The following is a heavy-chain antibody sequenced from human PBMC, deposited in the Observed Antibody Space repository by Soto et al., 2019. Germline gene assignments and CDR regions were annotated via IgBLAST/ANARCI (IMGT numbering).Heavy chain of an antibody. J-gene: IGHJ6*02. Sequence: PSETLSLTCTVSGASISSSNYYWGWIRQPPGRGLEWIGTMYYSGRTYYNPSLESRVTTSVDTSKNQFSLKLSAVTATDTAVYYCARHGNTVTTGYYYGMDVWGQGTTVTVSS. D-gene: IGHD4-17*01. CDR3: ARHGNTVTTGYYYGMDV. CDR1: GASISSSNYY. V-gene: IGHV4-39*01. CDR2: MYYSGRT.